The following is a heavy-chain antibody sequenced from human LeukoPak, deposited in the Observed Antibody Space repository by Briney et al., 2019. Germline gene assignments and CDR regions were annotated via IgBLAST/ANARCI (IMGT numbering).Heavy chain of an antibody. Sequence: PSETLSLTCTVSGGSITSYYWSWIRQPPGKGLEWIGHVFHSGSTNYNPSLKSRVTISVDTSKNQFSLKLSSVTAADTAVYYCTRPYSSGWYGTFSIWDQGTMVTVSS. CDR1: GGSITSYY. CDR3: TRPYSSGWYGTFSI. V-gene: IGHV4-59*01. J-gene: IGHJ3*02. D-gene: IGHD6-19*01. CDR2: VFHSGST.